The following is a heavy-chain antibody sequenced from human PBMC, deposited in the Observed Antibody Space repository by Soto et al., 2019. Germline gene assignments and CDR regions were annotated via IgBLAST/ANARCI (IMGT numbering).Heavy chain of an antibody. D-gene: IGHD5-18*01. V-gene: IGHV3-30*18. CDR1: GFTFSSYG. CDR3: AKEGYSYGYSLDY. J-gene: IGHJ4*02. Sequence: VQLVESGGGVVQPGRSLRLSCAASGFTFSSYGMHWVRQAPGKGLEWVAVISYDGSNKYYADSVKGRFTISRDNSKNTLYLQMNSLRAEDTAVYYCAKEGYSYGYSLDYWGQGTLVTVSS. CDR2: ISYDGSNK.